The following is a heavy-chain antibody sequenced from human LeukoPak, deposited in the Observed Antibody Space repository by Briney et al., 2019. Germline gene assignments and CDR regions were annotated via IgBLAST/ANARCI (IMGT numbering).Heavy chain of an antibody. CDR2: TNHSGST. CDR1: GGSFSGYY. CDR3: ARSSIAVAGHFDY. Sequence: SETLSLTCAVYGGSFSGYYWSWIRQPPGKGLEWIGETNHSGSTNYNPSLKSRVTISVDTSKNQFSLKLSSVTAADTAVYYCARSSIAVAGHFDYWGQGTLVTVSS. J-gene: IGHJ4*02. D-gene: IGHD6-19*01. V-gene: IGHV4-34*01.